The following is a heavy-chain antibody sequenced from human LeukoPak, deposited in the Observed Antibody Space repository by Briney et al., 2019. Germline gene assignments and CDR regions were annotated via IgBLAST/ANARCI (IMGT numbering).Heavy chain of an antibody. CDR3: ARGPDYYGSGSYYKLDY. CDR2: MNPNSGNT. D-gene: IGHD3-10*01. V-gene: IGHV1-8*01. Sequence: ASVKVSCKASGYTFTSYDINWVRQATGQGLEWMGWMNPNSGNTGYAQKFQGRVTMTRNTSISTAYMELSSLRSEDTAVYYCARGPDYYGSGSYYKLDYWGQGTLVTVSS. CDR1: GYTFTSYD. J-gene: IGHJ4*02.